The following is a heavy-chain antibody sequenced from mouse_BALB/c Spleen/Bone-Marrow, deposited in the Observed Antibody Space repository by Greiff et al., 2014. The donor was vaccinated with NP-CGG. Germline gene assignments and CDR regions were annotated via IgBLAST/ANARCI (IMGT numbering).Heavy chain of an antibody. CDR1: GYTFTSYV. V-gene: IGHV1-14*01. Sequence: LQESGPELVKPGASVRMSCKASGYTFTSYVMHWVKQKPGQGLEWIGYINPYNDGTKYNEKFKGKATLTSDKSSSTAYMELSSLTSEDSAVYYCAREGVDYFDYWGQGTTLPVSS. J-gene: IGHJ2*01. CDR3: AREGVDYFDY. CDR2: INPYNDGT.